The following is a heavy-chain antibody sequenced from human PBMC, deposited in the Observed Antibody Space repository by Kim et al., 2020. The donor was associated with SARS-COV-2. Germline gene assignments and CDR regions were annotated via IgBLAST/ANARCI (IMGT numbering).Heavy chain of an antibody. Sequence: YTPSLKSRVTISVDTSKNQFSLKLSSVTAADTAVYYCARTPLAVAGFFDYWGQGTLVTVSS. D-gene: IGHD6-19*01. CDR3: ARTPLAVAGFFDY. J-gene: IGHJ4*02. V-gene: IGHV4-34*01.